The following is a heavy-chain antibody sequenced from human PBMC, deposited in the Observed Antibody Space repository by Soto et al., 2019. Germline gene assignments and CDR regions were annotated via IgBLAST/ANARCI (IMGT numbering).Heavy chain of an antibody. Sequence: EVQLLESGGGLAQPGGSLRLSCAVSGITFTNYAMGWFRQAPGKGLEWVSGISGNVGSTTHYADSVKGRFTISRDNSKHILFLQMNSLRAEDTAVYYCAKHRGFVAGPFDSWGQGTLVIVSS. J-gene: IGHJ4*02. CDR3: AKHRGFVAGPFDS. CDR1: GITFTNYA. D-gene: IGHD6-19*01. V-gene: IGHV3-23*01. CDR2: ISGNVGSTT.